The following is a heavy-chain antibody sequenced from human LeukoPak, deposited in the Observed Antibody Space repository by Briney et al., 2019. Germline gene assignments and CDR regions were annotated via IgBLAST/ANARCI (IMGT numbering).Heavy chain of an antibody. V-gene: IGHV4-61*01. CDR3: ARGPTGAAGLPLRLLYYGMDV. J-gene: IGHJ6*02. CDR1: GGSVSSGSYY. D-gene: IGHD6-13*01. CDR2: IYYSGST. Sequence: PSETLSLTCTVSGGSVSSGSYYWSWIRQPPGKGLEWIGYIYYSGSTNYNPSLKSRVTISVDTSKNQFSLKLSSVTAADTAVYYCARGPTGAAGLPLRLLYYGMDVWGQGTTVTVSS.